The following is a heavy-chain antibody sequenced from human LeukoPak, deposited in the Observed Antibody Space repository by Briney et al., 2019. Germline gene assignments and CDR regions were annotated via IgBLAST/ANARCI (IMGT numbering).Heavy chain of an antibody. J-gene: IGHJ6*02. CDR2: VNDSGGT. D-gene: IGHD3-10*01. CDR1: GGSFSGYY. CDR3: ARGGIWFGDLSINYGMDV. V-gene: IGHV4-34*01. Sequence: SETPSLTCAVYGGSFSGYYWTWFRQPPGKGLEWIGDVNDSGGTNSNPSLKSRVTISVDTSKNQFSLKVSSVTAADTAVYYCARGGIWFGDLSINYGMDVWGQGTTVTVSS.